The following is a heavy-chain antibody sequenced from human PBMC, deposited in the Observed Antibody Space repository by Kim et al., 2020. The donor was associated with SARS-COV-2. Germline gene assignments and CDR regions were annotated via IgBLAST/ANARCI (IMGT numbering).Heavy chain of an antibody. CDR3: ARDDSGGPLFAGKWFDP. J-gene: IGHJ5*02. CDR1: GFTFSDYA. CDR2: ISFDGRNN. V-gene: IGHV3-30*14. Sequence: GGSLRLSCAASGFTFSDYAIFWVRQAPGKGLEWVAVISFDGRNNFFADSVKGRFTISRDNSKNTVYFQMNSLRVDDTAVYYCARDDSGGPLFAGKWFDP. D-gene: IGHD3-10*01.